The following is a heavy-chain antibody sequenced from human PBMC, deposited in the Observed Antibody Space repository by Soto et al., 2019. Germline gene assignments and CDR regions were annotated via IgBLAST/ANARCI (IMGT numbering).Heavy chain of an antibody. J-gene: IGHJ6*02. CDR2: IYYSGST. CDR3: ARGCSGGSCYSVDYYGMDV. Sequence: SYTLSLPCTVSGGSISSYYWSWIRQPPGKGLEWIGYIYYSGSTNYNPSLKSRVTISVDTSKNQFSLKLSSVTAADTAVYYCARGCSGGSCYSVDYYGMDVWGQGTTVTVSS. CDR1: GGSISSYY. D-gene: IGHD2-15*01. V-gene: IGHV4-59*07.